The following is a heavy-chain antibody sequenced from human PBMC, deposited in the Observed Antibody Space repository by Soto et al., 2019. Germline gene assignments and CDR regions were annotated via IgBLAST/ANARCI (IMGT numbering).Heavy chain of an antibody. CDR1: GGSISSSS. Sequence: NPSETLSLTCTVSGGSISSSSWSWIRQPPGRGLEWIGYIYNNGRTDYNPSLKSRVTISVDTSKNHFSLKLSSVTPAETAVYYCARARFCTSTSCYHYFDFWGQGTLVTVSS. D-gene: IGHD2-2*01. J-gene: IGHJ4*02. V-gene: IGHV4-59*01. CDR3: ARARFCTSTSCYHYFDF. CDR2: IYNNGRT.